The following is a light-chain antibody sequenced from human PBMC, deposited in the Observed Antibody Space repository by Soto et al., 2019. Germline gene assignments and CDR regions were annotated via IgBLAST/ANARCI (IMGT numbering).Light chain of an antibody. CDR2: EVS. CDR1: SSYIGAYIY. CDR3: SSYAGSNNFV. J-gene: IGLJ1*01. V-gene: IGLV2-8*01. Sequence: QSVLTQPPSASGSPGQSVTISCTGTSSYIGAYIYVSWYQQHPGKAPKLMISEVSRRPSGVPERFSGSKSGNTASLTVSGLQADDEAHYYCSSYAGSNNFVFGTGTKVTV.